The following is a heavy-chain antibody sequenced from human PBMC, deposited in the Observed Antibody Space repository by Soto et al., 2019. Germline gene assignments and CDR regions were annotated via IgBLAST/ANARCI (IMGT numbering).Heavy chain of an antibody. CDR3: ARATYYDFWSGYLYGDNWFDP. CDR1: GGSISSSSYY. CDR2: IYYSGST. D-gene: IGHD3-3*01. V-gene: IGHV4-39*01. Sequence: PSETLSLTCTVSGGSISSSSYYWGWIRQPPGKGLEWIGSIYYSGSTYYNPSLKSRVTISVDTSKNQFSLKLSSVTAADTAVYYCARATYYDFWSGYLYGDNWFDPWGQGTLVTV. J-gene: IGHJ5*02.